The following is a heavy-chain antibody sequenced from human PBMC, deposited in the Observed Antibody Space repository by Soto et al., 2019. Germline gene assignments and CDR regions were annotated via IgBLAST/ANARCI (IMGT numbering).Heavy chain of an antibody. CDR2: INPNSGGT. Sequence: QVQLVQSGAEVKKPGASVKVSCKASGYTFTGYYIHWVRQAPGQGLEWMGWINPNSGGTNYAQKFQGWVTMTRDTCLNTAYRELNRRRSDDRAVYFCARERNAAVGSWARYAFDIWGQGTMVTVSS. D-gene: IGHD6-13*01. CDR1: GYTFTGYY. V-gene: IGHV1-2*04. J-gene: IGHJ3*02. CDR3: ARERNAAVGSWARYAFDI.